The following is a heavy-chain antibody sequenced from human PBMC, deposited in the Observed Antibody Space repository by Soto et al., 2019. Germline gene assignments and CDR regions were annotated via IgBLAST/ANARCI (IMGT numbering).Heavy chain of an antibody. Sequence: EVQLVESGGGLVQPGGSLRLSCAASGFTFSSYGMHWVRQAPGKGLVWVSRINSDGSSTSYADSVKGRFTISRDKAKNTMYLQMNSVRAEGTGVYYCVRTSLVGAGATREDYWGQGTLVTVSS. CDR3: VRTSLVGAGATREDY. CDR1: GFTFSSYG. J-gene: IGHJ4*02. D-gene: IGHD2-15*01. V-gene: IGHV3-74*01. CDR2: INSDGSST.